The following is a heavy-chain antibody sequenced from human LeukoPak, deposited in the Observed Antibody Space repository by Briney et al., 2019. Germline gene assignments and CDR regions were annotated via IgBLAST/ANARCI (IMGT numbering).Heavy chain of an antibody. V-gene: IGHV4-39*01. Sequence: SETLSLTCTVSVGSISSSSYYWGWVRQPPGKGLGWIGSIYYSGSTYYNPSLKSRVTISVDTSKNQFSLKLSSVTAADTAVYYCARHPSHDSSGYSDYWGQGTLVTVSS. J-gene: IGHJ4*02. CDR1: VGSISSSSYY. D-gene: IGHD3-22*01. CDR3: ARHPSHDSSGYSDY. CDR2: IYYSGST.